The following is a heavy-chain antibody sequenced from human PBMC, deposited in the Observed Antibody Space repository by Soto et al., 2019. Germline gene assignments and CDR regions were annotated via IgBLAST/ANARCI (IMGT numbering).Heavy chain of an antibody. CDR3: TTSMVRGVIPLGY. D-gene: IGHD3-10*01. J-gene: IGHJ4*02. Sequence: EVQLVESGGGLVKPGGSLRLSCAASGFTFSNAWMSWVRQAPGKGLEWVGRIKSKTDGGTTDYAAPVKGRFTISRDDSKNTLYLQMNSLKTEDTAVYYCTTSMVRGVIPLGYWGQGTLVTVSS. CDR1: GFTFSNAW. V-gene: IGHV3-15*01. CDR2: IKSKTDGGTT.